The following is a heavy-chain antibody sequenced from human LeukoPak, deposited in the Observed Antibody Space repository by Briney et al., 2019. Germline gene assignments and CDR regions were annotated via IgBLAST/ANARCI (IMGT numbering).Heavy chain of an antibody. CDR2: ISGSGDST. D-gene: IGHD2-2*01. J-gene: IGHJ4*02. CDR1: GLTYSSFA. V-gene: IGHV3-23*01. CDR3: AKSSSSNCYSLHDY. Sequence: PGGSLRLSCTASGLTYSSFAMSWVRQAPGKGLEWVSVISGSGDSTYYAGSVKGRFTISRDNSKNTLYLQMNSLRAEDTAIYYCAKSSSSNCYSLHDYWGQGTLVTVSS.